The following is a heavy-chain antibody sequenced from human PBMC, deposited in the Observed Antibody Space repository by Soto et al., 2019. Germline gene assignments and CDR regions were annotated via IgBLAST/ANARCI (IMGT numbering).Heavy chain of an antibody. Sequence: QVQLVQSGAEVKKPGASVKVSCKASGYTFTSYDINWVRQATGQGLEYLGWMNPNSGNTGYVQKFQGRVTMTRDTSIRPAYKELSSLRSEDTAVYFCARGVKSGASSRWFDPWGQGTLVTVSS. CDR3: ARGVKSGASSRWFDP. CDR1: GYTFTSYD. D-gene: IGHD3-16*02. V-gene: IGHV1-8*01. CDR2: MNPNSGNT. J-gene: IGHJ5*02.